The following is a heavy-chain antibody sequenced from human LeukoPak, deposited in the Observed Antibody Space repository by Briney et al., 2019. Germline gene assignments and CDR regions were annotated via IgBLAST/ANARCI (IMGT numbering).Heavy chain of an antibody. CDR3: AKDGLTGDPAYYFDY. CDR2: IWYGGSNK. Sequence: GGSLRLSCAASGFTFSSYWMSWVRQAPGKGLEWVAVIWYGGSNKYYADSVKGRFTISRDNSKNALYLQMNSLRAEDTAVYYCAKDGLTGDPAYYFDYWGQGTLVTVSS. D-gene: IGHD7-27*01. CDR1: GFTFSSYW. J-gene: IGHJ4*02. V-gene: IGHV3-30*02.